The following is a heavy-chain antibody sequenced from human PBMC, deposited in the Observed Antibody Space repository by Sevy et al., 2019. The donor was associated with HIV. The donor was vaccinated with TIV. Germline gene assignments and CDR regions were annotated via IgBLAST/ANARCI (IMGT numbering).Heavy chain of an antibody. Sequence: GGSLRLSCAASGFTFSSYAMHWVRQAPGKGLEWVAVISYDGSNKYYADSVKGRFTISRDNSKNTLYLQMNSLRAEDTAVYYCARDGGYYVCGSYRFFDYWGQGTLVTVSS. CDR2: ISYDGSNK. CDR3: ARDGGYYVCGSYRFFDY. D-gene: IGHD3-16*02. J-gene: IGHJ4*02. V-gene: IGHV3-30*04. CDR1: GFTFSSYA.